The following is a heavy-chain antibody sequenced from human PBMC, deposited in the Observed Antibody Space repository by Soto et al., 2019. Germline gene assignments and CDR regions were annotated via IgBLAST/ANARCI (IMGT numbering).Heavy chain of an antibody. CDR3: TRDPVPDSSGYFPFDY. CDR1: GFRFSTYS. Sequence: EVQLVESGGGLVKPGGSLRLSCAASGFRFSTYSMNWVRQAPGKGLEWVASISTTNSYIYYADSVRGRFTISRDNAKNSLFLQMNSLRAEDTAVYYCTRDPVPDSSGYFPFDYWGQGTLVIVSS. D-gene: IGHD3-22*01. J-gene: IGHJ4*02. V-gene: IGHV3-21*01. CDR2: ISTTNSYI.